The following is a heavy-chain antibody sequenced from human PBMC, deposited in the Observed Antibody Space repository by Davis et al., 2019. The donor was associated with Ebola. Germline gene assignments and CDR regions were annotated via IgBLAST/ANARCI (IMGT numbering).Heavy chain of an antibody. J-gene: IGHJ4*02. Sequence: GGSLRLSCAASGLTVSNAWMSWVRQAPGKGLEWVSSISGRGPGTYYADSVKGRFTISRDNSKNTLYLQMNSLRAEDTAVYYCAKMHYDSSGYYYPPWYWGQGTLVTVSS. CDR3: AKMHYDSSGYYYPPWY. CDR1: GLTVSNAW. D-gene: IGHD3-22*01. V-gene: IGHV3-23*01. CDR2: ISGRGPGT.